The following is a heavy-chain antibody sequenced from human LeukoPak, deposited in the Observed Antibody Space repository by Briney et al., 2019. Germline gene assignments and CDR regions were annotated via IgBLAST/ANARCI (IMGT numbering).Heavy chain of an antibody. J-gene: IGHJ5*02. D-gene: IGHD2-2*01. CDR3: ARPRFCSSTSCSNWFDP. V-gene: IGHV4-39*07. Sequence: SETLSLTCTVSGGSISSGSYYWSWIRQPPGKGLEWIGEINHSGSTNYNPSLKSRVTISVDTSKNQFSLKLSSVTAADTAVYYCARPRFCSSTSCSNWFDPWGQGTLVTVSS. CDR2: INHSGST. CDR1: GGSISSGSYY.